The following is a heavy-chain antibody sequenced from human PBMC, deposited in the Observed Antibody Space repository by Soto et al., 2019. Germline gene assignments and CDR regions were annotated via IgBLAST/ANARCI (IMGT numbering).Heavy chain of an antibody. CDR1: GFTFSSYA. V-gene: IGHV3-23*01. CDR2: ISGSGGST. D-gene: IGHD1-26*01. J-gene: IGHJ4*02. Sequence: GGSLRLSCAAPGFTFSSYAMSWVRQAPGKGLEWVSAISGSGGSTYYADSVKGRFTISRDNSKNTLYLQMNSLRAEDTAVYYCAKDSLGELPVGNFDYWGQGTLVTVSS. CDR3: AKDSLGELPVGNFDY.